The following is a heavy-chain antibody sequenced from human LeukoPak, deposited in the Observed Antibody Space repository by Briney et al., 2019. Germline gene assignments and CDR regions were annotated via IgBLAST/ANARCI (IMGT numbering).Heavy chain of an antibody. CDR1: GFSFGSFA. CDR2: IFGSGGSP. V-gene: IGHV3-23*01. CDR3: GKTTAGYSSGQKPAWPVDY. D-gene: IGHD5-18*01. J-gene: IGHJ4*02. Sequence: GGSLRLSCEASGFSFGSFAMYWVRQAPGKGLEWIAGIFGSGGSPHYADSVKGRFTISRDNSKNTVYLQINSLRAEDTAVYYCGKTTAGYSSGQKPAWPVDYWGQGTLVTVSS.